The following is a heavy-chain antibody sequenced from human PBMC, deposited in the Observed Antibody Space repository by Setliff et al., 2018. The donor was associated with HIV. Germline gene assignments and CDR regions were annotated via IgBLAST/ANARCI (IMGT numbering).Heavy chain of an antibody. CDR3: ARALRSSWCDFDS. J-gene: IGHJ4*02. V-gene: IGHV1-69*06. D-gene: IGHD6-13*01. Sequence: SCKASGGTFSSYAISWVRQAPGQGLEWMGRIIPIFGSAKYAQKFQGRVTITADKSTSAVYMELGSLRSEDTAVYYCARALRSSWCDFDSWGQGTQVTVSS. CDR1: GGTFSSYA. CDR2: IIPIFGSA.